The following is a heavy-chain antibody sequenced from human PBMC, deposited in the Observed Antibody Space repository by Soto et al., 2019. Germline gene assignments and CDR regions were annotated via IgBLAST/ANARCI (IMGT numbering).Heavy chain of an antibody. J-gene: IGHJ5*02. CDR1: GYFIGAGGYY. Sequence: QIELQESGPGLVKPSQTLSLTCFVSGYFIGAGGYYWSWIRHHPGKGLEWIGSFYSSGSIFYNPSLRSRVSISGDMSTNQFFMSLTSVTAADTARYYCARMYSSGSGWFHPWGQGTLVTVSS. D-gene: IGHD6-19*01. CDR3: ARMYSSGSGWFHP. CDR2: FYSSGSI. V-gene: IGHV4-31*02.